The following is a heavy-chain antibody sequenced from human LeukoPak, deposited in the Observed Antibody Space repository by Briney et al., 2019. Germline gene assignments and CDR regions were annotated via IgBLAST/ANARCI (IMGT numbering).Heavy chain of an antibody. J-gene: IGHJ3*02. Sequence: GASVKVSCKASGYTFTSYGISWVRQAPGQGLEWMGWISAYNGNTNYAQKLQGRVTMTTDTSTSTAYMELRSLRSDDTAVYYCARARGGTYYYDSSGYYYVSPLVNGAFDIWGQGTMVTVSS. CDR1: GYTFTSYG. V-gene: IGHV1-18*01. CDR2: ISAYNGNT. D-gene: IGHD3-22*01. CDR3: ARARGGTYYYDSSGYYYVSPLVNGAFDI.